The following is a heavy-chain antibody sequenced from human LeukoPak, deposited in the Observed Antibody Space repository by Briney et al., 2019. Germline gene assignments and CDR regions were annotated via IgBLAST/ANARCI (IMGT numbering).Heavy chain of an antibody. CDR2: IYYSGST. CDR3: ARDPYYYYGMDV. CDR1: GGSISSYY. J-gene: IGHJ6*02. Sequence: SETLSLTCTVSGGSISSYYWSWIWQPPGKGLEWIGYIYYSGSTNYNPSLKSRVTISVDTSKNQFSLKLSSVSAADTAVYYCARDPYYYYGMDVWGQGTTVTVSS. V-gene: IGHV4-59*01.